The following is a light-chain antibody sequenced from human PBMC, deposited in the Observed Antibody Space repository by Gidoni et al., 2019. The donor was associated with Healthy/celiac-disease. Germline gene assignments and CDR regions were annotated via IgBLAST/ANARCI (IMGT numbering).Light chain of an antibody. CDR2: GAS. V-gene: IGKV3-20*01. J-gene: IGKJ4*01. Sequence: EIALTQDPGTLSLSPGERATLSCRASQSVSSSYLAWYQQKPGQAPRLLIYGASSRATGIPDRFSGSGSGTVFTLTISILEPEDFAVYYCQQYGSSPLTFGGGTKVEIK. CDR1: QSVSSSY. CDR3: QQYGSSPLT.